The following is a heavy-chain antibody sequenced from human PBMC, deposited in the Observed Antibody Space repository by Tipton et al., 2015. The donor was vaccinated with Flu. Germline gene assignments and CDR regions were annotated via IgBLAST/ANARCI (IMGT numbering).Heavy chain of an antibody. D-gene: IGHD2-2*02. V-gene: IGHV4-59*01. CDR3: ARNQYTFDF. CDR1: SGSISGYY. Sequence: GLVKPSETLSLTCTVSSGSISGYYWSWIRQPPGKGLEWIGYIFYSGSTNYNPSLKSRVTISIDTSKSHFSLKLTSVTAADTAVYYCARNQYTFDFWGQGTLVTVSS. CDR2: IFYSGST. J-gene: IGHJ4*02.